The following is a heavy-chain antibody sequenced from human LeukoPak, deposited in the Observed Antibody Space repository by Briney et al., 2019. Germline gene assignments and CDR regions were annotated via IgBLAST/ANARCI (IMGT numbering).Heavy chain of an antibody. Sequence: SQTLSLTCTVSGGSISSGGYYWSWIRQHPGKGLEWIGYIYYSGSTYYNPSLKSRVTISVDTSKNQFSLKLSSVTAADTAAYYCARGLSGGSCYPNWGLGTLVTVSS. CDR2: IYYSGST. V-gene: IGHV4-31*03. J-gene: IGHJ4*02. CDR1: GGSISSGGYY. CDR3: ARGLSGGSCYPN. D-gene: IGHD2-15*01.